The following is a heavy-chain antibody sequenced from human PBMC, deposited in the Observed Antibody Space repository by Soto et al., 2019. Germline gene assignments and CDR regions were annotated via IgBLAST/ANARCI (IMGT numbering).Heavy chain of an antibody. CDR1: GDTLSAYD. CDR2: MHPDSGNA. Sequence: QVQLVQSGAEVKRPGASVKVSCKASGDTLSAYDINWVRQAIGQGPEWMGWMHPDSGNAAYALAFRDRVRLTWNSSITTAHMELRSLTSDDTAIYYCATMPRGLIKWVDFWGQGTLVTVSS. V-gene: IGHV1-8*01. J-gene: IGHJ5*01. CDR3: ATMPRGLIKWVDF. D-gene: IGHD2-2*01.